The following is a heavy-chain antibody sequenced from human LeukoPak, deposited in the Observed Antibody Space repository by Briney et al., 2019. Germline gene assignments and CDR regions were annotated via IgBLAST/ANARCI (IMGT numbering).Heavy chain of an antibody. Sequence: GGSLRLSCAASGFTFNSYSMNWVRQAPGKGLEWVSTISSSSSYIYYADSVKGRFTISRDNAKNSLYLQMNSLRAEDTAVYYCARVLGGGSLDYWGQGTLVIVSS. CDR3: ARVLGGGSLDY. CDR2: ISSSSSYI. D-gene: IGHD1-26*01. V-gene: IGHV3-21*01. CDR1: GFTFNSYS. J-gene: IGHJ4*02.